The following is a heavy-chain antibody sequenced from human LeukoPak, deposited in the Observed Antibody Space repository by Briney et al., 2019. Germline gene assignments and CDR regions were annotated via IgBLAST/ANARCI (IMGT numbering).Heavy chain of an antibody. CDR2: IYTSGST. J-gene: IGHJ3*02. V-gene: IGHV4-61*02. CDR1: GGSISSGSYY. CDR3: ARDEVATMDDAFDI. D-gene: IGHD5-12*01. Sequence: SETLSLTCTVSGGSISSGSYYWSWIRQPAGKGLEWIGRIYTSGSTNYNPSLKSRVTISVDTSKNQFSLKLSSVTAADTAVYYCARDEVATMDDAFDIWGQGTMVTVSS.